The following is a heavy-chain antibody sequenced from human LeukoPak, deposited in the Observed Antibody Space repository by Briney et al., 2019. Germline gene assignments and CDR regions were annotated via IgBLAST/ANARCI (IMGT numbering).Heavy chain of an antibody. Sequence: SETLSLTCTVSGGSISSSSYYWGWIRQPPGKGLEWIGSIYYSGSTCYNPSLKSRVTISVDTSKNQFSLKLSSVTAADTAVYYCARRGKWSDFDYWGQGTLVTVSS. D-gene: IGHD2-15*01. CDR2: IYYSGST. CDR3: ARRGKWSDFDY. J-gene: IGHJ4*02. CDR1: GGSISSSSYY. V-gene: IGHV4-39*01.